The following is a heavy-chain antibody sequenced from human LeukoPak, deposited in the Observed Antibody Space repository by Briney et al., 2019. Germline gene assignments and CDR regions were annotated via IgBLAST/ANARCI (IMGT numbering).Heavy chain of an antibody. CDR2: IRYDGSNK. J-gene: IGHJ5*02. CDR1: GFTFSSYG. Sequence: GGSLRLSCAASGFTFSSYGMHWVRQAPGKGLEWVAFIRYDGSNKYYADSVKGRFTISRDNSKNTLYLQMNSLRAEDRAVYYCAKDRFIAAAGTLDPWGQGTLVTVSS. CDR3: AKDRFIAAAGTLDP. V-gene: IGHV3-30*02. D-gene: IGHD6-13*01.